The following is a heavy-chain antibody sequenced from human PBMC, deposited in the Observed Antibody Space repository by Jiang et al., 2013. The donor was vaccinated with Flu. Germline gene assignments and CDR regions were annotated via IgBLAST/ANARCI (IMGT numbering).Heavy chain of an antibody. CDR2: AFYRSKWNT. Sequence: QTLSLTCAISGDSVSSDTTAWNWIRQSPSRGLEWLGRAFYRSKWNTQYADSMKSRMTINADTSKNHLSLQLSSVTPEDTAVYYCAREPRHSAGWSLDSWGEGTLVTVS. J-gene: IGHJ4*02. CDR1: GDSVSSDTTA. D-gene: IGHD6-19*01. V-gene: IGHV6-1*01. CDR3: AREPRHSAGWSLDS.